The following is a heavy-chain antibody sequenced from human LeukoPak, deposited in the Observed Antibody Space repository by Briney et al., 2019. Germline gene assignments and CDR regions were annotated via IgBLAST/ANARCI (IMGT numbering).Heavy chain of an antibody. V-gene: IGHV4-59*01. D-gene: IGHD3-10*01. J-gene: IGHJ5*02. CDR3: ARDDYRGVTNFDP. CDR2: ISYSGST. Sequence: SETLSLTCTVSGRSISPYFWSWIRQPPGKGLEWIGYISYSGSTNYNPSLKSRVTISIATSKNQFSLQLSSVTAADTAVYYCARDDYRGVTNFDPWGQGTLVTVSS. CDR1: GRSISPYF.